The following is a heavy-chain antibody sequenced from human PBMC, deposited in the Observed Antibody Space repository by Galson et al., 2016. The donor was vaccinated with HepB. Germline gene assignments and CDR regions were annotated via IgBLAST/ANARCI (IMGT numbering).Heavy chain of an antibody. J-gene: IGHJ4*02. CDR2: ISYSGRN. V-gene: IGHV4-59*08. D-gene: IGHD5-18*01. CDR1: GGSISSYY. Sequence: TLSLTCIVSGGSISSYYWTWIRQPPGKGLEWIGYISYSGRNNYNPSLKSRVTISVDTSKNQLALKLSSVTAADTAVYYCAKWGYSLFDYWGRGSLVTVSS. CDR3: AKWGYSLFDY.